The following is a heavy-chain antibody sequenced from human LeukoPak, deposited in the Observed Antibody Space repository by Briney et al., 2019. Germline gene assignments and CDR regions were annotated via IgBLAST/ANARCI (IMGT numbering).Heavy chain of an antibody. J-gene: IGHJ4*02. CDR1: EFTPSRNW. CDR3: AKLLGTVTTYDY. Sequence: GGSLTLSCEASEFTPSRNWMSWVRDAPGKGLEWVASINPDGSQKLYVDSVKGRFTISRDNTKSSLYVEMNSLGAEDTAMYYCAKLLGTVTTYDYWGQGTRVTVSS. D-gene: IGHD2/OR15-2a*01. CDR2: INPDGSQK. V-gene: IGHV3-7*01.